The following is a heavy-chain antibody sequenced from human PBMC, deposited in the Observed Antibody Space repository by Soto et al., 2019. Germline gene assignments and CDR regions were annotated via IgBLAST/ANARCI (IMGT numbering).Heavy chain of an antibody. CDR3: ARGSDDYGDYDGMSFDY. CDR2: IYHSGST. Sequence: QLQLQESGSGLVKPSQTLSLTCAVSGGSISSGGYSWSWIRQPPGKGLEWIGYIYHSGSTYYNPSLKRRVTISVDRSKNQFSLKLSSVTAADTAVYYCARGSDDYGDYDGMSFDYWGQGTLVTVSS. J-gene: IGHJ4*02. V-gene: IGHV4-30-2*01. D-gene: IGHD4-17*01. CDR1: GGSISSGGYS.